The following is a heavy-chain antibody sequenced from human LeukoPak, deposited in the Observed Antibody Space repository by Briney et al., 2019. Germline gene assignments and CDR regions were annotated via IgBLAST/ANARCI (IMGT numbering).Heavy chain of an antibody. J-gene: IGHJ4*02. D-gene: IGHD6-25*01. CDR3: LRGGNDC. CDR2: IDNDGSTT. CDR1: GFTFSSYW. V-gene: IGHV3-74*01. Sequence: GGSLRLSCAASGFTFSSYWMHWVRQAPGKGLVWVSRIDNDGSTTYYTDSVKGRFTISRDNAKNTLYLQMNSLRAEDTAVYYCLRGGNDCWGQGTLVTVST.